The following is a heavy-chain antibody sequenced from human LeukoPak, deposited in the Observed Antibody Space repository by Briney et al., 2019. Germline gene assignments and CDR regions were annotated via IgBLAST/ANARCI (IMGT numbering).Heavy chain of an antibody. D-gene: IGHD1-26*01. J-gene: IGHJ3*02. Sequence: SQTLSLTCAISGDGVSSNSAAWNWIRQSPSRGLGWLGRTYYRSKWYNDYAVSVKSRITINPDTSKNQFSLQLNSATPEDTAVYYCAREGATGYSLDAFDIWGQGTMVTVSS. V-gene: IGHV6-1*01. CDR1: GDGVSSNSAA. CDR2: TYYRSKWYN. CDR3: AREGATGYSLDAFDI.